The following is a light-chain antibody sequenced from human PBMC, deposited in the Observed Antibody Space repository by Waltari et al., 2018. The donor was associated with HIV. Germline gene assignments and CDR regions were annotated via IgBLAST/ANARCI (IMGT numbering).Light chain of an antibody. CDR3: SSYAGSNTDVV. V-gene: IGLV2-8*01. Sequence: QSALTQPPSASGSPGQSVTISCTGTSSDAGGYNYVSWYQQHPGKAPKLMIYEVSKRPSGVPDRFSGSKSGNTASLTVSGLQAEDEADYYCSSYAGSNTDVVFGGGTKLTVL. CDR2: EVS. CDR1: SSDAGGYNY. J-gene: IGLJ2*01.